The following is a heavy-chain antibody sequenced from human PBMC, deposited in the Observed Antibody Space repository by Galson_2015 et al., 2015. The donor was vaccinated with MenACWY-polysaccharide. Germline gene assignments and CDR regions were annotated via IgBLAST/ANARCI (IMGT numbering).Heavy chain of an antibody. CDR3: ARRGGDASTWYYFDY. D-gene: IGHD6-13*01. Sequence: SLRLSCAASGFTFSTCFMYWVRQAPGKGLLWVSRIYPDGSSPTYADSVKGRFTISRDDSRNTFYLHINSLRADDTAVYYCARRGGDASTWYYFDYWGQGTLVTVSS. CDR2: IYPDGSSP. J-gene: IGHJ4*02. V-gene: IGHV3-74*01. CDR1: GFTFSTCF.